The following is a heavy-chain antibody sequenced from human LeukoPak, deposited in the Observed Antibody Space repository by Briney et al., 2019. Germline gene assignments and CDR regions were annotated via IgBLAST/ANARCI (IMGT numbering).Heavy chain of an antibody. CDR1: GGSISSSNW. CDR2: INHSGST. V-gene: IGHV4-4*02. D-gene: IGHD3-22*01. Sequence: PSETLSLTCAVSGGSISSSNWWSCVRPPPGKGLEWIGEINHSGSTNYNPSLKSRVTLSIDKSKNQFSLNLSSVTAADTAIYYCARARKENYYDSSGRWFDLWGQGTLVTVSS. CDR3: ARARKENYYDSSGRWFDL. J-gene: IGHJ5*02.